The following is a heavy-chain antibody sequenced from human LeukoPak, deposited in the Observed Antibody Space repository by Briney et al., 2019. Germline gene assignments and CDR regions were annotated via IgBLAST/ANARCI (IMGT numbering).Heavy chain of an antibody. CDR2: LSGSGDTT. CDR3: AKSRTDYWGAGSYVGGLDY. Sequence: GGSLRLSCAASGFSFNSFAMSWVRQAPGKGLEWVSGLSGSGDTTYYADSAKGRFTISRDNSKNTLYLEMNSLRADDTAVYYCAKSRTDYWGAGSYVGGLDYWGQGALVTVSS. J-gene: IGHJ4*02. D-gene: IGHD3-10*01. CDR1: GFSFNSFA. V-gene: IGHV3-23*01.